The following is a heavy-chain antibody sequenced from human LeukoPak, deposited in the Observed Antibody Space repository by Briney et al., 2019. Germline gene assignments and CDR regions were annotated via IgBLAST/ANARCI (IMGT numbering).Heavy chain of an antibody. D-gene: IGHD6-13*01. Sequence: SETLSLTCAVYGVSFTDYYWCWIRPPPAKGLEWIGENNHSGSTNYNPSIKSRVTISVDTSNNQFSLKWSSVTAADTAVFYCARGGLDYSSSWYRRISWFDPWGQGTLVTVSS. V-gene: IGHV4-34*01. CDR3: ARGGLDYSSSWYRRISWFDP. J-gene: IGHJ5*02. CDR2: NNHSGST. CDR1: GVSFTDYY.